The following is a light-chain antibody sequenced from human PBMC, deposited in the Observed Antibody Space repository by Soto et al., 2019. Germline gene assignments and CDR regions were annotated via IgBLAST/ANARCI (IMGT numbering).Light chain of an antibody. J-gene: IGLJ1*01. V-gene: IGLV1-40*01. Sequence: QSVLTQPPSVSGAPGQRVTISCTGGSSNIGAGYDVHWYQQLPGTAPKLLIFGNINRPSGVPDRFSASKSGSSASLAITGLQADDEGDYYCQSYDTTLSGCVFGTGTKLTVL. CDR2: GNI. CDR3: QSYDTTLSGCV. CDR1: SSNIGAGYD.